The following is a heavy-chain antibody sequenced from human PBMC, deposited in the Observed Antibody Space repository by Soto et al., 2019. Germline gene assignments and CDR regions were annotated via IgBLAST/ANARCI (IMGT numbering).Heavy chain of an antibody. D-gene: IGHD1-26*01. CDR3: ASTVGATSWGMGQDY. Sequence: QVQLVESGGGLVKPGGSLRLSCAASGFTFSDYYMSWIRQAPGKGLGWVSYISSSSSYTNYADSVKGRFTISRDNAKNSLYLQMNSLRAEDTAVYYCASTVGATSWGMGQDYWGQGTLVTVSS. J-gene: IGHJ4*02. CDR1: GFTFSDYY. CDR2: ISSSSSYT. V-gene: IGHV3-11*06.